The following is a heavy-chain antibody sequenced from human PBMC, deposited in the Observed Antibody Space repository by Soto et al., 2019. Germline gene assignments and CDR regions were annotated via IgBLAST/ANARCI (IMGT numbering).Heavy chain of an antibody. D-gene: IGHD3-10*01. CDR3: VANYGSGSCPY. CDR1: GFTSNNAW. Sequence: EVQLVESGGDLVKPGGSLRLSCAASGFTSNNAWMSWVRQAPGKGLEWVGRVKSKTEGGTTDYAAPVKGRFTMSRDDSENTLFLQMNSLKTEDTAVYYCVANYGSGSCPYWDQGTLVTVSS. V-gene: IGHV3-15*01. J-gene: IGHJ4*02. CDR2: VKSKTEGGTT.